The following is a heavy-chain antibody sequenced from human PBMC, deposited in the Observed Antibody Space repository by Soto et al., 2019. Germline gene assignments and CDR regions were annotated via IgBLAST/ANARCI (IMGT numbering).Heavy chain of an antibody. J-gene: IGHJ4*02. CDR3: ARDREDDGSGNYYNRIDF. D-gene: IGHD3-10*01. V-gene: IGHV1-69*01. CDR2: IIPLFGTP. CDR1: GGIFSTYA. Sequence: QVQLVQSGAEVKKPGSSVKVSCKASGGIFSTYAISWLRQAPGQGLEWMGGIIPLFGTPNYAQRFQGRVTITADESTSTAYMELSRLRSEDTAVYYCARDREDDGSGNYYNRIDFWGQGTLVTVSS.